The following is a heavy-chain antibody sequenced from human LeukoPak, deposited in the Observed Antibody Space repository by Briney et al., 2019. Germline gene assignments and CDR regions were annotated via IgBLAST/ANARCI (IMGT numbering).Heavy chain of an antibody. V-gene: IGHV3-23*01. J-gene: IGHJ4*02. Sequence: PGGSLRLSCAASGFTFSNYAMNWVRQVPGKGLEWVSIITDSGGDTNYADSVKGRFTISRDNSKSTLYLQMSSLRAEDTAVCYCAKIDAYWGQGTLVTVSS. CDR2: ITDSGGDT. CDR3: AKIDAY. CDR1: GFTFSNYA.